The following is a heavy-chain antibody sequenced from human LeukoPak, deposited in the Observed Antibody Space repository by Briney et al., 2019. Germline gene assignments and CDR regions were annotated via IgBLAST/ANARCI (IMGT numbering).Heavy chain of an antibody. V-gene: IGHV3-21*01. CDR1: GFTFSSYS. J-gene: IGHJ3*02. Sequence: PGGSLRLSCAASGFTFSSYSMNWVRQAPGKGLEWVSSISSSSSYIYYANSVKGRFTISRDNAKNSLYLQMNSLRAEDTAVYYCARVSRAAFDIWGQGTMVTVSS. CDR3: ARVSRAAFDI. CDR2: ISSSSSYI.